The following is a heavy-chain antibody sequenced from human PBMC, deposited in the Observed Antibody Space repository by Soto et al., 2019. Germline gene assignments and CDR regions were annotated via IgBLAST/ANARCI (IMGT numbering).Heavy chain of an antibody. J-gene: IGHJ4*02. D-gene: IGHD6-19*01. Sequence: EVQLLESGGGLVQPGGSLRLSCAASGFTFSNFPMSWVRQAPGKGLEWVSVISASNTGTYYADSVKGRFTISRDNSKNTLYLQRNRLRAEYTAIYFCARREAVAGANDYWGKGTLVTVSS. CDR2: ISASNTGT. CDR3: ARREAVAGANDY. CDR1: GFTFSNFP. V-gene: IGHV3-23*01.